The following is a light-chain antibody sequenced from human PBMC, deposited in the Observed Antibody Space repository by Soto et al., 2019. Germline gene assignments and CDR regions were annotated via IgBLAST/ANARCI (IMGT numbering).Light chain of an antibody. CDR1: DSNIGSNS. CDR2: HNN. Sequence: QLVLTQPPSASGTAGQVVTISCSGGDSNIGSNSVYWYQHLPRMAPKLLIYHNNQRPSGVPDRFSGSRSGTSASLAIVGLRSEDEAVYYCAAWDASLSACVFGNGTKLTVL. J-gene: IGLJ1*01. CDR3: AAWDASLSACV. V-gene: IGLV1-47*02.